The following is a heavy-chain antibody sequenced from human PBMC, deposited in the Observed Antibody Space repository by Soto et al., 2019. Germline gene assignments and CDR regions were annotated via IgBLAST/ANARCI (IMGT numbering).Heavy chain of an antibody. CDR1: GFTFSSYA. J-gene: IGHJ6*02. CDR3: ARAKYSITGFPGRYYGMDV. V-gene: IGHV3-30-3*01. D-gene: IGHD1-20*01. CDR2: ISYDGSNK. Sequence: QVQLVESGGGVVQPGRSLRLSCAASGFTFSSYAMHWVRQAPGKGLEWVAVISYDGSNKYYADSVKGRFTISRDNSKNTLYLQMNSLRAEDTAVYYCARAKYSITGFPGRYYGMDVWGQGTTVTVSS.